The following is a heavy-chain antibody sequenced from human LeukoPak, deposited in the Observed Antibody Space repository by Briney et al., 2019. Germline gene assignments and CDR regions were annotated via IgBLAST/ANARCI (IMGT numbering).Heavy chain of an antibody. V-gene: IGHV4-38-2*02. CDR2: INHSGST. J-gene: IGHJ5*02. D-gene: IGHD4-17*01. Sequence: SETLSLTCTVSGYSISSGYYWGRIRQPPGKGLEWIGEINHSGSTNYNPSLKSRVTISVDTSKNQFSLKLSSVTAADTAVYYCARGTDYEDWFDPWGQGTLVTVSS. CDR1: GYSISSGYY. CDR3: ARGTDYEDWFDP.